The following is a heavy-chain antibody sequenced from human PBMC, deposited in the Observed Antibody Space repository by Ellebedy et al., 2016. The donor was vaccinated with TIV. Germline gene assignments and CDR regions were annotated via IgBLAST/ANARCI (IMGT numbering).Heavy chain of an antibody. D-gene: IGHD3-22*01. V-gene: IGHV1-69*04. CDR3: ARYYYDSNGYYPPPYNYGMDV. J-gene: IGHJ6*02. CDR1: GGTFSSYA. CDR2: IIPNLGIA. Sequence: AASVKVSCKASGGTFSSYAISWVRQAPGQGLEWMGRIIPNLGIANYAQKFQGRVTITADKSTSTAYMDLSSLRSEDTAVYYCARYYYDSNGYYPPPYNYGMDVWGQGTTVTVSS.